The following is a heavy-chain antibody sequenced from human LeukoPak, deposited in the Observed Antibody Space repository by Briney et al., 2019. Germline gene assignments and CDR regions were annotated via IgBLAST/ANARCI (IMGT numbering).Heavy chain of an antibody. CDR2: ISGSGGST. Sequence: GGSLRLSCAVSGITLSNYGMSWVRQAPGKGLEWVAGISGSGGSTNYADSVRGRFTISRDNPKNTLFLQMKSLRAEDTAVYFCAKRGVVIRVILVGFHKEAYYFDSWGQGALVTVSS. CDR3: AKRGVVIRVILVGFHKEAYYFDS. D-gene: IGHD3-22*01. V-gene: IGHV3-23*01. CDR1: GITLSNYG. J-gene: IGHJ4*02.